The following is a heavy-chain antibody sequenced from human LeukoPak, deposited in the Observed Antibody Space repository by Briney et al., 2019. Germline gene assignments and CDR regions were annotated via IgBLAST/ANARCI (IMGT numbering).Heavy chain of an antibody. CDR1: GFTFSSYA. CDR2: ISYDGSNK. V-gene: IGHV3-30*04. J-gene: IGHJ4*02. D-gene: IGHD3-10*01. CDR3: ARDVRRFGELSISYFDY. Sequence: PGGSLRLSCAASGFTFSSYAMHWVRQAPGKGLEWVAVISYDGSNKYYADSVKGRFTISRDNSKNTLYLQMNSLRAEDTAVYYCARDVRRFGELSISYFDYWGQGTLVTVSS.